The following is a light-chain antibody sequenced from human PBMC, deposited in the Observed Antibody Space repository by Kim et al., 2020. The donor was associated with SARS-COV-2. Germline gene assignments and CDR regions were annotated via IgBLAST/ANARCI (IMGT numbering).Light chain of an antibody. CDR2: GAS. CDR3: QQYDNLPVT. V-gene: IGKV1-33*01. J-gene: IGKJ4*01. CDR1: QNIKNH. Sequence: DIQMTQSPSSLSASVGDRVTITCQASQNIKNHLNWYQQKSGKAPKLLLYGASNLETGVPSRFSGSGSGTDFTFTISSLQPEDIATYYCQQYDNLPVTFGGGTKVDIK.